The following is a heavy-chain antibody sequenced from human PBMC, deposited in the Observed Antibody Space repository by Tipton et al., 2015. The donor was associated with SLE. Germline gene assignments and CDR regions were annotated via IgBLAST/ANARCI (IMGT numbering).Heavy chain of an antibody. CDR2: IYYSGST. J-gene: IGHJ4*02. CDR1: GGSISSGNYY. CDR3: ARDDFWSGYYNRGDY. V-gene: IGHV4-39*07. Sequence: TLSLTCTVSGGSISSGNYYWNWIRQPPGKGLEWIGSIYYSGSTYYNPSLKSRVTISVDTSKNQFSLKLSSVTAADTAVYYCARDDFWSGYYNRGDYWGQGTLVTVSA. D-gene: IGHD3-3*01.